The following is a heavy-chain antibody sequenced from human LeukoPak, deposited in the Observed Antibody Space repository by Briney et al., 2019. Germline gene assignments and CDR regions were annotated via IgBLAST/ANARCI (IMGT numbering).Heavy chain of an antibody. J-gene: IGHJ6*03. Sequence: PGGSLRLSCAASGFTFSYYDMSWVRQAPGKGLEWVASITLSGGSTFYADSVKGRFTISRDNSKNTLYLQMNSLSAEDTAVYYCAKRGNPAVGHNYLDVWGKGTTVSVSS. D-gene: IGHD2-2*01. CDR1: GFTFSYYD. CDR2: ITLSGGST. V-gene: IGHV3-23*01. CDR3: AKRGNPAVGHNYLDV.